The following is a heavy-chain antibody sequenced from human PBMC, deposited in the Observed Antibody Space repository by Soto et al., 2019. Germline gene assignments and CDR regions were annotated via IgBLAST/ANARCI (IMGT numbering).Heavy chain of an antibody. V-gene: IGHV6-1*01. CDR2: TYYRSKWYN. CDR1: GDSVSSNSAA. CDR3: ARDREGRIAVAGYYYGMDV. J-gene: IGHJ6*02. D-gene: IGHD6-19*01. Sequence: SQTLSLTCAISGDSVSSNSAAWNWIRQSPSRGLEWLGRTYYRSKWYNDYAVSVKSRITINPDTSKNQFSLQLNSVTPEDTAVYYCARDREGRIAVAGYYYGMDVWGQGITVNVSS.